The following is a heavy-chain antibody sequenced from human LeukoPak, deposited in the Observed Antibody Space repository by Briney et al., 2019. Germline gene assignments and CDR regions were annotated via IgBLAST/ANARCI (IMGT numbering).Heavy chain of an antibody. CDR1: GGTFSSYA. D-gene: IGHD6-13*01. CDR2: IIPILGIA. J-gene: IGHJ6*02. Sequence: SVKVSRKASGGTFSSYAISWVRQAPGQGLEWMGRIIPILGIANYAQKFQGRVTITADKSTSTAYMELSSLRSEDTAVYYCARDPDSSSSEVVDVWGQGTTVTVSS. V-gene: IGHV1-69*04. CDR3: ARDPDSSSSEVVDV.